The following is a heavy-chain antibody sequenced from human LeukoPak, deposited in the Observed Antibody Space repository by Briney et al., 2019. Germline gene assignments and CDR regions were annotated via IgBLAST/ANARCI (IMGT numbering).Heavy chain of an antibody. CDR2: INSDGRST. CDR1: GFTFSRNW. Sequence: PGGSLRLSCAASGFTFSRNWMHWVRQVPGKGLVWVSRINSDGRSTNYADSVKGRFTISRDNAKNTLYLQMNSLRAEDTAVYCCAVNGVAAYYFDYWGQGTLVTVSS. D-gene: IGHD2-15*01. CDR3: AVNGVAAYYFDY. J-gene: IGHJ4*02. V-gene: IGHV3-74*01.